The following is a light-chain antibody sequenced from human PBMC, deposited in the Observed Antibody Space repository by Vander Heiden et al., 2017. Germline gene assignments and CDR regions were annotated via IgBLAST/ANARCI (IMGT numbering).Light chain of an antibody. J-gene: IGLJ3*02. CDR2: DDR. V-gene: IGLV3-21*02. CDR3: QGWDSSSDNRWV. CDR1: NIGSKS. Sequence: SYVLTQPPSVSVAPGQTARITCGGNNIGSKSVHCYQQKPGQAPVLVVYDDRDRRSGIPERGSCSTSGNTATMTITRVEAGDEADDYCQGWDSSSDNRWVFGGGTKLTVL.